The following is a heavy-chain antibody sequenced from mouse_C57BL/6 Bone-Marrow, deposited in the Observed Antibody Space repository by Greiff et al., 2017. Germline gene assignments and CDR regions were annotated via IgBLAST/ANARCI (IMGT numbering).Heavy chain of an antibody. CDR3: ASYYSNYGWLAY. CDR2: ISYDGSN. D-gene: IGHD2-5*01. J-gene: IGHJ3*01. Sequence: EVQLQESGPGLVKPSQSLSLTCSVTGYSITSGYYWNWIRQFPGNKLEWMGYISYDGSNNYNPSLKNRISITRDTSKTQFFLKLNSVTTEDTATYYCASYYSNYGWLAYWGQGNRVTVSA. CDR1: GYSITSGYY. V-gene: IGHV3-6*01.